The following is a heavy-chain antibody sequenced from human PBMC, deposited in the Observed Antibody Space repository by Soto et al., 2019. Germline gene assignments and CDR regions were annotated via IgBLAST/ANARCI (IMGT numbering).Heavy chain of an antibody. J-gene: IGHJ4*02. CDR1: GFSLNTPGVG. CDR2: IYWHDDK. Sequence: QITLRESGPTLVKPTQTLTLTCTFSGFSLNTPGVGVGWVRQPPGKAPEWLALIYWHDDKRFSPSLRSRLTITKDASRSQVILTMTNMEPVDTGTYYCGPRRGHSRGWVPFDCWGQGTLVTVSS. V-gene: IGHV2-5*01. D-gene: IGHD6-19*01. CDR3: GPRRGHSRGWVPFDC.